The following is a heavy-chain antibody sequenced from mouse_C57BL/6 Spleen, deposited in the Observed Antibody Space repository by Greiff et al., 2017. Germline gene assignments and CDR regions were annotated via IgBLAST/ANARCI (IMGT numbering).Heavy chain of an antibody. CDR2: IHPNSGST. Sequence: QVQLQQSGAELVKPGASVKLSCKASGYTFTSYWMHWVKQRPGQGLEWIGMIHPNSGSTNYNEKFKGKATLTVDKSSSTAYMPLSSLTSEDSAVYYGARSRETAQATACFAYWGQGTLVTVSA. J-gene: IGHJ3*01. V-gene: IGHV1-64*01. CDR3: ARSRETAQATACFAY. D-gene: IGHD3-2*02. CDR1: GYTFTSYW.